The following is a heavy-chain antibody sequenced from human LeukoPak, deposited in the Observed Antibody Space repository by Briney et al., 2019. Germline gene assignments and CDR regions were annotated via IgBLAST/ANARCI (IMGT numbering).Heavy chain of an antibody. V-gene: IGHV1-8*01. CDR3: ARGSGVWFGELSLYYYYYYGMDV. CDR1: GYTFTSYD. D-gene: IGHD3-10*01. J-gene: IGHJ6*02. Sequence: ASVKVSCKASGYTFTSYDINWVRQATGQGLEWMGWMNPNSGNTGYAQKFQGRVTMTRNTSISTAYMELSSLRSEDTAVYYCARGSGVWFGELSLYYYYYYGMDVWGQGTTVTVSS. CDR2: MNPNSGNT.